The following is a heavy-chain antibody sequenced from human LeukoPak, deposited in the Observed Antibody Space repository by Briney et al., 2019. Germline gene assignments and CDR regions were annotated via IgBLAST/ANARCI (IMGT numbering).Heavy chain of an antibody. CDR2: IYYSGST. J-gene: IGHJ4*02. Sequence: SETLSLTCTVSGGSISSYYWSWIRQPPGKGLEWIGYIYYSGSTNYNPSLKSRVTISVDTSKNQFSLKLSSVTAADTAVYYCARGDSGYQQFDYWGQGTLVTVSS. CDR3: ARGDSGYQQFDY. V-gene: IGHV4-59*12. D-gene: IGHD5-12*01. CDR1: GGSISSYY.